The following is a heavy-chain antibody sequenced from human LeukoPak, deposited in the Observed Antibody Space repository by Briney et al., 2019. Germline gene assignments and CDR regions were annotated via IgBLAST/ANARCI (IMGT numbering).Heavy chain of an antibody. V-gene: IGHV4-34*01. Sequence: SETLSLTCVVYGGSFSGYYWSWIRQPPGKGLEWIGEINHSGSTNYNPSLKSRVTISVGTSKNQFSLKLSSVTAVDTAVYYCARESGAMDLDYWGQGTLVTVSS. CDR3: ARESGAMDLDY. CDR2: INHSGST. D-gene: IGHD5-18*01. J-gene: IGHJ4*02. CDR1: GGSFSGYY.